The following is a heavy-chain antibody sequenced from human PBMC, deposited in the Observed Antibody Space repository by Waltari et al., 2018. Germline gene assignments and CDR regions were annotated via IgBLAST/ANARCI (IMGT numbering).Heavy chain of an antibody. V-gene: IGHV4-34*01. J-gene: IGHJ2*01. CDR3: ALDDDILTGPTSNWYFDI. CDR1: GGSLGGFD. CDR2: INHDGTT. Sequence: QVQLQQWGAGLLKPSETLSLTCAVSGGSLGGFDWSWLRQSPGTGLGWIGEINHDGTTNYNPSLKSRVTVSVDTSKKQFSLNLSSVTAADTGVYYCALDDDILTGPTSNWYFDIWGRGTLVTVSS. D-gene: IGHD3-9*01.